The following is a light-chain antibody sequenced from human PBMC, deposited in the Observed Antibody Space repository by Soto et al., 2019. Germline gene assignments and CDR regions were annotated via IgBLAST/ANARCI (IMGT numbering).Light chain of an antibody. J-gene: IGKJ4*01. CDR1: QSVSRY. CDR3: PQRSDCPST. V-gene: IGKV3-11*01. CDR2: DTS. Sequence: DIVLTQSPATLSLSPGERATLSSRASQSVSRYLAWYQQKLGQAPRLLIYDTSNRATGTPARFSGSGSGTGFTLTISTLEPEDFAVYFCPQRSDCPSTFGGGTKVE.